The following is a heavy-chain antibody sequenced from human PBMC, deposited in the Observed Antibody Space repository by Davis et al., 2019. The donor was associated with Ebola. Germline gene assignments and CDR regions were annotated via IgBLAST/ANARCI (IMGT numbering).Heavy chain of an antibody. J-gene: IGHJ4*02. V-gene: IGHV4-34*01. CDR2: INHSGST. CDR1: GGSFSGYY. D-gene: IGHD6-13*01. CDR3: ARASGYSRFGY. Sequence: MPSETLSLTCAVYGGSFSGYYWSWIRQPPGKGLEWIGEINHSGSTNYNPSLKSRVTISVDTSKNQFSLKLSSVTAADTAVYYCARASGYSRFGYWGQGTLVTVSS.